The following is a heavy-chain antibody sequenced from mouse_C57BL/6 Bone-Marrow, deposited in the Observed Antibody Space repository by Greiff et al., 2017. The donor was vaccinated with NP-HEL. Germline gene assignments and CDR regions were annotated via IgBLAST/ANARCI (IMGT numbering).Heavy chain of an antibody. CDR1: GYSITSGYY. D-gene: IGHD1-1*01. CDR2: ISYDGSN. CDR3: ARDLSLRPFAY. V-gene: IGHV3-6*01. J-gene: IGHJ3*01. Sequence: EVKLLESGPGLVKPSQSLSLTCSVTGYSITSGYYWNWIRQFPGNKLEWMGYISYDGSNNYNPSLKNRISITRDTSKNQFFLKLNSVTTEDTATYYCARDLSLRPFAYWGQGTLVTVSA.